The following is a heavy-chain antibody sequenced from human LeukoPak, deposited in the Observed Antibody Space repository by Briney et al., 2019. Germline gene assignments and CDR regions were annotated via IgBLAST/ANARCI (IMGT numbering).Heavy chain of an antibody. J-gene: IGHJ3*02. CDR1: GGTFSSYA. CDR2: IIPILGIA. CDR3: ARRNWNYHAFDI. V-gene: IGHV1-69*04. Sequence: SVKVSCKASGGTFSSYAISRVRQAPGQGLEWMGRIIPILGIANYAQKFQGRVTITADKSTSTAYMELRSLRSDDTAVYYCARRNWNYHAFDIWGQGTMVTVSS. D-gene: IGHD1-7*01.